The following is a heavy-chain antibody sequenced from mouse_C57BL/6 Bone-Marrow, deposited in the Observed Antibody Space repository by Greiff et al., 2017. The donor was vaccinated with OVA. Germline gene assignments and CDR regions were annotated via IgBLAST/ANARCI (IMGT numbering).Heavy chain of an antibody. CDR1: GFTFSSYG. Sequence: EVKLVESGGDLVKPGGSLKLSCAASGFTFSSYGMSWVRQTPDKRLEWVATISSGGSYTYYPDSVKGRFTISRDNAKNTLYLQMSSLKSEDTAMYYCARPLYYGSSPSFGYWGQGTTLTVSS. J-gene: IGHJ2*01. V-gene: IGHV5-6*01. D-gene: IGHD1-1*01. CDR3: ARPLYYGSSPSFGY. CDR2: ISSGGSYT.